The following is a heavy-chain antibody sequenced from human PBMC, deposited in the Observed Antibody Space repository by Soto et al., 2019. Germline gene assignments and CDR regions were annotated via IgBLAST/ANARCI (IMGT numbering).Heavy chain of an antibody. V-gene: IGHV4-59*08. D-gene: IGHD3-3*01. CDR1: GGSISNDY. J-gene: IGHJ6*03. Sequence: SETLSLTCTVSGGSISNDYWSWIRQPPGKGLEWIGYIYYNGSTNCNPSLKSRVTISVDTSQNQFSLKLTSVTAADTAVYYCARQPHDDYFYSYYMDVWGKGTTVTVSS. CDR2: IYYNGST. CDR3: ARQPHDDYFYSYYMDV.